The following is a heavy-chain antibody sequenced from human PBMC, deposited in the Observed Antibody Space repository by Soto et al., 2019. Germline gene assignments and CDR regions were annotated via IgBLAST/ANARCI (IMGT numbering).Heavy chain of an antibody. J-gene: IGHJ6*02. CDR1: GFTFSSYA. V-gene: IGHV3-30-3*01. Sequence: QSGGSLRLSCAASGFTFSSYAMHWVRQAPGKGLEWVAVISYDGSNKYYADSVKGRFTISRDNSKNTLYLQMNSLRAEDTAVYYCARIRDTAMVKGAYYYYYGMDVWGHGTTVTVSS. CDR2: ISYDGSNK. D-gene: IGHD5-18*01. CDR3: ARIRDTAMVKGAYYYYYGMDV.